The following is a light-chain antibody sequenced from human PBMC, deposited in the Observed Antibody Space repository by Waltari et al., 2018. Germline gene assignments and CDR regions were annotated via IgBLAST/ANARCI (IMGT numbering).Light chain of an antibody. CDR3: QQYGTAPHT. CDR2: EAS. V-gene: IGKV3-20*01. Sequence: EIVLPQSQGTLSFSPGERATLSCRASQSVTSDHLAWYQQKPGQAPRFLMYEASNRVAGIPDRFSGSGSGTDFTLTISRVEPEDFAVYYCQQYGTAPHTFGGGTKVEL. CDR1: QSVTSDH. J-gene: IGKJ4*01.